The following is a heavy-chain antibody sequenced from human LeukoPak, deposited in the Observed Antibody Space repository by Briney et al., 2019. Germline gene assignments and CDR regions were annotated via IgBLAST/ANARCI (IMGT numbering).Heavy chain of an antibody. J-gene: IGHJ6*02. V-gene: IGHV1-2*02. CDR3: ARSISGYGYHYYGMDV. CDR1: GYTFTGYY. D-gene: IGHD5-12*01. Sequence: ASVKVSCKASGYTFTGYYMHWVRQAPGQGLEWMGWINPNSGGTNYAQKFQGRVTMTRDTSISTAYMELSRLRSDDTAVYYCARSISGYGYHYYGMDVWGQGTTVTVSS. CDR2: INPNSGGT.